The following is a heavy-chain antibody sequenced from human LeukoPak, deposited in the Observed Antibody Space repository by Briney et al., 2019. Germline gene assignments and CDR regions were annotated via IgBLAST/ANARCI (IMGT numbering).Heavy chain of an antibody. CDR1: GFTFSSHA. V-gene: IGHV3-23*01. D-gene: IGHD3-22*01. Sequence: GGSLRLSCAASGFTFSSHAMSWVRQAPGKGLEWVSALSSGGGSTYYADSVKGRFTISRDNSKNTLYLQMNSLRAADTAVYYCAKKRKTGDMSGSFAYWGLGTLVTVSS. CDR2: LSSGGGST. CDR3: AKKRKTGDMSGSFAY. J-gene: IGHJ4*02.